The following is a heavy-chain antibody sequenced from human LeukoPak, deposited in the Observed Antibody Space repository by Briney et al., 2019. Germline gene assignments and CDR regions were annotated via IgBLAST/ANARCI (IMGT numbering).Heavy chain of an antibody. D-gene: IGHD6-6*01. Sequence: SETLSLTCTVSGGSISSYYWSWIRQPPGKGLEWIGYIYYSGSTNYNPSLKSRVTISVDTSKNQFSLKLSSVTAADTAVYYCARADSSSSPAGYWGQGTLVTVSS. CDR3: ARADSSSSPAGY. CDR2: IYYSGST. J-gene: IGHJ4*02. CDR1: GGSISSYY. V-gene: IGHV4-59*01.